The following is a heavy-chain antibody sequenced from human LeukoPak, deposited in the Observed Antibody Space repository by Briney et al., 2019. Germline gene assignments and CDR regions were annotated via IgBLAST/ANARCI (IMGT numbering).Heavy chain of an antibody. CDR3: ARDGVDYYGSGSHDY. D-gene: IGHD3-10*01. Sequence: GASVKVSCKASGYTFTGYYMHWVRQAPGQGLEWMGWINPNSGGTNYAQKFQGRVTMTRDTSISTAYMELSRLRSDDTAVYYCARDGVDYYGSGSHDYWGQGTLVTVSS. CDR1: GYTFTGYY. CDR2: INPNSGGT. J-gene: IGHJ4*02. V-gene: IGHV1-2*02.